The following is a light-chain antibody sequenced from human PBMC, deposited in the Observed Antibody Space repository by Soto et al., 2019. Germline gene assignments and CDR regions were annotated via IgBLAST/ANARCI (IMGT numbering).Light chain of an antibody. CDR1: QSISFW. CDR3: QQSYRTPRT. V-gene: IGKV1-39*01. CDR2: GTC. Sequence: DIQMTQSPSTLSASLGDRVTITCRASQSISFWLAWYQQKPGKAPKLLIYGTCSLQSGVPSRFSGSGSGTDFTLTISSLQPEDFATYYCQQSYRTPRTFGQGTKVAIK. J-gene: IGKJ1*01.